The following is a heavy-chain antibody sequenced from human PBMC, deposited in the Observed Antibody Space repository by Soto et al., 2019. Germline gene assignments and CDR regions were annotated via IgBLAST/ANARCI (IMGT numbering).Heavy chain of an antibody. J-gene: IGHJ4*02. V-gene: IGHV4-31*03. CDR1: GASISSGDYY. CDR2: ISYSGNT. CDR3: ARDYGDYVGCFDY. Sequence: QVQLQESGPGLVKPSQTLSLTCTVSGASISSGDYYWSWIRQHPAKGLEWIGYISYSGNTYYNPSLRSRITRSVDTSKNQFSLKLSSVTAADTAVYYCARDYGDYVGCFDYWGQGTLVTVSS. D-gene: IGHD4-17*01.